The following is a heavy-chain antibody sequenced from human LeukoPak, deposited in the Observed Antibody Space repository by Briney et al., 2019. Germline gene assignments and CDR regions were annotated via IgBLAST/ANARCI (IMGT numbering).Heavy chain of an antibody. J-gene: IGHJ3*02. V-gene: IGHV4-59*01. Sequence: LETLSLTCTVSGGSISSYYWSWIRQPPGKGLEWIGYIYYSGSTNYNPSLKSRVTISVDTSKNQFSLKLSSVTAADTAVYYCARQNYDFWSGRAFDIWGQGTMVTVSS. CDR3: ARQNYDFWSGRAFDI. CDR1: GGSISSYY. D-gene: IGHD3-3*01. CDR2: IYYSGST.